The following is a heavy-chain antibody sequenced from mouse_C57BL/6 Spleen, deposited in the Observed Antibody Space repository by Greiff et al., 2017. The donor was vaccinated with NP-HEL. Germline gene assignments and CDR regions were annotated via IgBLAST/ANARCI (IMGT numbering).Heavy chain of an antibody. CDR3: ARRVDGYYKTFAY. Sequence: VQLQQSGPELVKPGASVKIPCKASGYTFTDYNMAWVKQSHGKSLEWIGDINPNNGGTIYNQKFKGKATLTVDKSSSTAYMELRSLTSEDTAVYYCARRVDGYYKTFAYWGQGTLVTVSA. V-gene: IGHV1-18*01. CDR2: INPNNGGT. D-gene: IGHD2-3*01. J-gene: IGHJ3*01. CDR1: GYTFTDYN.